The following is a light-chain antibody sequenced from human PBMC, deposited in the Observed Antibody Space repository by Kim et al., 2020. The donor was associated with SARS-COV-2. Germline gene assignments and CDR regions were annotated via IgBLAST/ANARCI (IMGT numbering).Light chain of an antibody. CDR3: QQYSSSPHT. Sequence: PGERATLSCRASQSVNNNYVAWYQQKPGQAPRLLIYGASNRATGIPDRFSGSGSGTDFTLTIRRLEPEDFAVYYCQQYSSSPHTFGQGTKVDIK. V-gene: IGKV3-20*01. CDR1: QSVNNNY. CDR2: GAS. J-gene: IGKJ1*01.